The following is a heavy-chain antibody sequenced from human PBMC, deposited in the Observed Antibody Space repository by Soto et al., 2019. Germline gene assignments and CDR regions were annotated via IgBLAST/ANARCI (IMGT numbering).Heavy chain of an antibody. D-gene: IGHD2-21*01. J-gene: IGHJ5*02. V-gene: IGHV3-21*01. Sequence: EVQLVESGGCLVKPGGSLRLSCAASGFTFNTYDMNWVRQAPGKGLEWVSSITTSSAYIYYADSLKGRITISRDNAKNTLFLQINSLRAEDTAVYYCVRSGTARLLRHSWFDTWGQGTLVTVSS. CDR2: ITTSSAYI. CDR3: VRSGTARLLRHSWFDT. CDR1: GFTFNTYD.